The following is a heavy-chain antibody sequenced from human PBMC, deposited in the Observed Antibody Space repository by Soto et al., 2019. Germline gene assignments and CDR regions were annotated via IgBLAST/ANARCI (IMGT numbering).Heavy chain of an antibody. D-gene: IGHD1-26*01. V-gene: IGHV1-18*01. J-gene: IGHJ3*01. CDR1: GYTFINYG. Sequence: QVQLVQSGAEVKKPGASVRVSCKTSGYTFINYGITWVRQAPGQGLEWMGWLSAYNGDTSSSEKLQDRFTMTTDTSTNTVYRDLRSLTSDDTAVDYCARWSAIVGGAEALDVWGQGTMVIVSS. CDR3: ARWSAIVGGAEALDV. CDR2: LSAYNGDT.